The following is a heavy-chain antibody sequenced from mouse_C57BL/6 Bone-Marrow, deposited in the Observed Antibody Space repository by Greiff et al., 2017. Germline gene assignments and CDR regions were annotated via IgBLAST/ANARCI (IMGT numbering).Heavy chain of an antibody. Sequence: VQLQQSGAELVKPGASVKLSCTASGFNINDYYIHWVKQRTEQGLEWIGRIYPEDGETKYAQTFKDKATLTADTSSNTAYVQLSSLTSEDTAVYYCTRSLIYDCTNVWGQGTTLTVSS. CDR3: TRSLIYDCTNV. V-gene: IGHV14-2*01. CDR1: GFNINDYY. CDR2: IYPEDGET. D-gene: IGHD1-3*01. J-gene: IGHJ2*01.